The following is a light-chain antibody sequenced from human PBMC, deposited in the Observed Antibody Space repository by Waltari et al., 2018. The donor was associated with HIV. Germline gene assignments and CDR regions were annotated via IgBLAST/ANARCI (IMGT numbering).Light chain of an antibody. CDR2: GAS. Sequence: EIVMTQSPATLSVYPGERATLSCRASQSVSSNLAWYQQKPGQAPRLLIYGASIRATGIPARFSGSGSGTEFTLTISSLQSEDFAVYYCQQYNNWLRTFGQGTKVEIK. CDR1: QSVSSN. J-gene: IGKJ1*01. CDR3: QQYNNWLRT. V-gene: IGKV3-15*01.